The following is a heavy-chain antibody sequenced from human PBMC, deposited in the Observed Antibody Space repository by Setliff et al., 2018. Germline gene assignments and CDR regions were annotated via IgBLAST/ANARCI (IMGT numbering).Heavy chain of an antibody. J-gene: IGHJ5*02. CDR1: GGSFSGYY. D-gene: IGHD2-2*01. Sequence: PSETLSLTCAVYGGSFSGYYWSWIRQPPGKGLEWIGEINHSGSTNYNPSLKSRVTISVDTSKNQFSLKLSSVTAAATAVYYCARGVYCSSTSCSPGLNWFDPWGQGTLVTVSS. V-gene: IGHV4-34*01. CDR3: ARGVYCSSTSCSPGLNWFDP. CDR2: INHSGST.